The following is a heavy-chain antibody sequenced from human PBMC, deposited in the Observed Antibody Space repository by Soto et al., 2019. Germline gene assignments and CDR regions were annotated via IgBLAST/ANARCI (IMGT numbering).Heavy chain of an antibody. J-gene: IGHJ5*02. CDR2: IYHSGSP. V-gene: IGHV4-30-2*01. D-gene: IGHD2-15*01. CDR3: ARSGVVVAATIWFDP. CDR1: GGSISSGGYS. Sequence: SETLSLTCAVSGGSISSGGYSWSWIRQPPGKGLEWIGYIYHSGSPYYNPSLKSRVTISVDRSKNQFSLKLSSVTAADTAVYYCARSGVVVAATIWFDPWGQGTLVTVSS.